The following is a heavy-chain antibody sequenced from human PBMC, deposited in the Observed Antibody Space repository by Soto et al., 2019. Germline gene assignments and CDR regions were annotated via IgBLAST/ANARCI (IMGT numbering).Heavy chain of an antibody. Sequence: PSETLSLTCAASGGSISSGGYSWSWIRQPPGKGLEWIGYIYHSGSTYYNPSLKSRVTISVDRSKNQFSLKLSSVTAADTAVYYCARQREWLLTYYFDYWGQGTLVTVSS. CDR2: IYHSGST. D-gene: IGHD3-3*01. CDR1: GGSISSGGYS. J-gene: IGHJ4*02. V-gene: IGHV4-30-2*01. CDR3: ARQREWLLTYYFDY.